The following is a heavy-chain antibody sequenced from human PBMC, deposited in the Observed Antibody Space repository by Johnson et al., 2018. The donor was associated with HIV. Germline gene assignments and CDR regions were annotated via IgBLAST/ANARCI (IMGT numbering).Heavy chain of an antibody. CDR3: AKHNGLDSSWPFDAFDI. Sequence: QVQLVESGGGVVQPGGSLRLSCAASGFTFSSYAMHWVRQAPGKGLEWVAVIWYDGNNKYYVDSVKGRFTISRDSSKNTLYLQMNSLRPEDTAVYYCAKHNGLDSSWPFDAFDIWGQGTRVTVFS. CDR1: GFTFSSYA. CDR2: IWYDGNNK. V-gene: IGHV3-30*02. D-gene: IGHD6-13*01. J-gene: IGHJ3*02.